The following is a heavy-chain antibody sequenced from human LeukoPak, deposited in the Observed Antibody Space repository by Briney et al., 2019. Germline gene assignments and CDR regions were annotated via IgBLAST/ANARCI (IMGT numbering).Heavy chain of an antibody. CDR2: IYSGGGT. CDR3: ARGPISSLAFDY. D-gene: IGHD3-16*02. CDR1: AFSVSSNH. J-gene: IGHJ4*02. Sequence: TGGSLRLSCAASAFSVSSNHMSWVRQTAGKGLEWVSLIYSGGGTSYADSVKGRFTISRDNSKNTLYLQMNSLRAEDTAVYYCARGPISSLAFDYWGQGTLVTVSS. V-gene: IGHV3-66*01.